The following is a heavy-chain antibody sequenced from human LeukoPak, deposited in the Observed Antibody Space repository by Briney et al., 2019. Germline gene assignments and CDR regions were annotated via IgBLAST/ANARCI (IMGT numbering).Heavy chain of an antibody. Sequence: SETLSLTCTVSGGSISSYYWSWIRQPPGKGLEWIGYIYYSGSTNYNPSLESRVTISVDTSKNQFSLKLSSVTAADTAVYYCARVKYDPHYYYMDVWGKGTTVTVSS. V-gene: IGHV4-59*01. D-gene: IGHD3-3*01. J-gene: IGHJ6*03. CDR3: ARVKYDPHYYYMDV. CDR1: GGSISSYY. CDR2: IYYSGST.